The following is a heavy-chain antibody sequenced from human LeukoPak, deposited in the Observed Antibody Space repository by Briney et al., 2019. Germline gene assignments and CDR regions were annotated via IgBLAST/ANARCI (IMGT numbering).Heavy chain of an antibody. CDR1: GFTFSSYW. Sequence: GGSLRLSCAASGFTFSSYWMSWVRQAPGKGLEWVAHIKQDGSEKYYVDPVKGRFTISRDNAKNSLYLQMNSLRAEDTAVYYCARVGYGYGSLVYYYGMDVWGQGTTVTVSS. CDR2: IKQDGSEK. V-gene: IGHV3-7*01. CDR3: ARVGYGYGSLVYYYGMDV. D-gene: IGHD5-18*01. J-gene: IGHJ6*02.